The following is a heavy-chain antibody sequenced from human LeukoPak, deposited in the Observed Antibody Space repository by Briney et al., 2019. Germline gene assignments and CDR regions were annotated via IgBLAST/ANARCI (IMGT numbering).Heavy chain of an antibody. CDR1: GGSISSYY. Sequence: PSETLSLTCTVSGGSISSYYWSWLRQPPGKGLEWIGSIYYSGSTYYNPSLKSRVTISVDTSKNQFSLKLSSVTAADTAVYYCARGRVGAFDYWGQGTLVTVSS. V-gene: IGHV4-59*12. J-gene: IGHJ4*02. CDR3: ARGRVGAFDY. D-gene: IGHD3-16*01. CDR2: IYYSGST.